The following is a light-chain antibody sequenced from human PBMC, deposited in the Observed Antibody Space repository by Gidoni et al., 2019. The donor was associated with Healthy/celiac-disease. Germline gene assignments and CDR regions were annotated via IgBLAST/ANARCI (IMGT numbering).Light chain of an antibody. Sequence: DIQMTQSPSTLSASVGDSVTITCRASQSIGRWLAWLQQKVGNAPKLLIYEAYKLESGVPSRFSGSGSGTQFTLTISSLQPDDFATYYCQRYNTYPWTFGQGTKVEVK. CDR2: EAY. V-gene: IGKV1-5*03. CDR3: QRYNTYPWT. J-gene: IGKJ1*01. CDR1: QSIGRW.